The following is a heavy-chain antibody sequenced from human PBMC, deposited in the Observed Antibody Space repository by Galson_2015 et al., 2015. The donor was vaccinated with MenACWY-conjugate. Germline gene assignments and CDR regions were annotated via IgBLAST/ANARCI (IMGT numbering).Heavy chain of an antibody. CDR1: GSTSSIYD. CDR2: IGASGAGRDT. V-gene: IGHV3-23*01. J-gene: IGHJ5*02. Sequence: SLRLSCAASGSTSSIYDMTWVRQAPGKGLDWVSSIGASGAGRDTYYADSVKGRFTVSRDNSKNMLYLQMSTLRVEDTAVYFCARVRNRLKRDCTGGVCYLGGRDNYFDPWGQGTRVTVSS. D-gene: IGHD2-8*02. CDR3: ARVRNRLKRDCTGGVCYLGGRDNYFDP.